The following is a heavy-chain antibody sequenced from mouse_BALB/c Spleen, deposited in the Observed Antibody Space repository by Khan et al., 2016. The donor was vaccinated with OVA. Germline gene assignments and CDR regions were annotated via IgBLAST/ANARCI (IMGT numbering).Heavy chain of an antibody. CDR2: INPSTGYT. CDR3: ARRGLRWDFDY. D-gene: IGHD1-1*01. Sequence: QVQLKQSGAELAKPGASVKMSCKASGYTFINYWILWIKQRPGQGLEWIGYINPSTGYTEYNQNFKDKATLTADISSSTAYMQLSSLTSEDSAVYYGARRGLRWDFDYWGQGTTPTGSS. CDR1: GYTFINYW. V-gene: IGHV1-7*01. J-gene: IGHJ2*01.